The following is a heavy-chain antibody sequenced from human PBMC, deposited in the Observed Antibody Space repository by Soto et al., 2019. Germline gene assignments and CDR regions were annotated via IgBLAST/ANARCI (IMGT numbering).Heavy chain of an antibody. CDR2: IYYSGST. CDR3: ATKKYYLGGVQH. J-gene: IGHJ1*01. V-gene: IGHV4-59*01. D-gene: IGHD3-10*01. Sequence: QVQLQESGPGLVKPSETLSLTCTVSGGSISSYYWSWIRQPPGKGLEWIGYIYYSGSTNYNPSLKSQVTISVATSKTQSSLKLSSVTAADTAVYYCATKKYYLGGVQHWGQGTLVTVSS. CDR1: GGSISSYY.